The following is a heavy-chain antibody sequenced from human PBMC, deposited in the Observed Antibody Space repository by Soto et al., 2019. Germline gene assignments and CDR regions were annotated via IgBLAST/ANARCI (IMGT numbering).Heavy chain of an antibody. Sequence: SETLSLTCTVPGDSISSSSDYWGWIRQPPGMGLEWIGSVYYTGSAHYNSSLRSRVTISIDTSKNQFSLKLSSLAAADTAVYFCARQTGQAVSTHFDFWGQGALVTVSS. V-gene: IGHV4-39*01. D-gene: IGHD2-15*01. CDR2: VYYTGSA. J-gene: IGHJ4*02. CDR3: ARQTGQAVSTHFDF. CDR1: GDSISSSSDY.